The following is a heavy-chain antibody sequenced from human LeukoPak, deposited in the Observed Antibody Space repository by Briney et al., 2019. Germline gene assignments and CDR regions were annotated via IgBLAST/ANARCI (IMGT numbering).Heavy chain of an antibody. J-gene: IGHJ3*02. CDR3: AREMYAGWSFAFDI. Sequence: PGGSLRLSCTVSGFTFSSFTMNWVRQGPGKGLEWVASISNSGDYISYADSLKGRFTISRDNAKNSLFLQMSSLRAEDTAVYYCAREMYAGWSFAFDIWGQGTMVTVSS. V-gene: IGHV3-21*01. CDR1: GFTFSSFT. D-gene: IGHD2-8*01. CDR2: ISNSGDYI.